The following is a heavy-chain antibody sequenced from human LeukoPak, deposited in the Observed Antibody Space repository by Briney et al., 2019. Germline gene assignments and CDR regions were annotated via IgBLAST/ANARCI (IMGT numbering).Heavy chain of an antibody. CDR2: IYHTGSA. J-gene: IGHJ4*02. D-gene: IGHD2-2*01. Sequence: SETLSLTCSVSGYSFTSGHYWGWIRQPPGKGLEWIANIYHTGSAHNNPSLKSRVTISVDTSKNQFSLKLSSVTAADTAVYYCARYCTSTTCILRGFDYWGQGTLVTVSS. CDR1: GYSFTSGHY. CDR3: ARYCTSTTCILRGFDY. V-gene: IGHV4-38-2*01.